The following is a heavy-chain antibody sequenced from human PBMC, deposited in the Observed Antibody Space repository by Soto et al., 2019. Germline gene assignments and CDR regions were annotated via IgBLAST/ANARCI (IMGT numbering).Heavy chain of an antibody. J-gene: IGHJ4*02. CDR3: ARAGYSVGGATVY. CDR1: GYTFTDYG. Sequence: QVQLVQSGAEVKMPGASVKVSCKASGYTFTDYGINWVRQATGQGLEWMGWMNPKSGDTVYAPKFQGRVSMTSATYISTAYMKLNSLNSAATAVYYCARAGYSVGGATVYWGQGTLVTVSS. V-gene: IGHV1-8*01. CDR2: MNPKSGDT. D-gene: IGHD1-26*01.